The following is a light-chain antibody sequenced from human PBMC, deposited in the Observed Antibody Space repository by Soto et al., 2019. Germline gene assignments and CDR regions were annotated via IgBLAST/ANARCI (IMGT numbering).Light chain of an antibody. J-gene: IGKJ1*01. V-gene: IGKV3-20*01. CDR3: QQYGSSPTT. CDR2: GAS. CDR1: QSVSSSY. Sequence: EIVLTQSPGTLSLSPGERATLSCRASQSVSSSYLAWYQQKPGQAPRLLIYGASSMATGIPDRFSGSGSGTDFTLTISRLEPEDFAVYYCQQYGSSPTTLGQGTKVDIK.